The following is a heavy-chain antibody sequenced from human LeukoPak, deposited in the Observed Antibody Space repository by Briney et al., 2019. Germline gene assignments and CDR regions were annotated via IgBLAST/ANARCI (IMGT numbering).Heavy chain of an antibody. V-gene: IGHV3-74*01. D-gene: IGHD2-2*01. CDR2: MNSDGSST. CDR3: ARGPLGYCSSTSCYFDY. J-gene: IGHJ4*02. Sequence: QPGGSLRLSCAVSGFTFSSYWMHWVRQAPGKGLVWVSRMNSDGSSTSYADSVKGRFTISRDNAKNTLYLQMNGLRAEDTDVYYCARGPLGYCSSTSCYFDYWGQGTLVTVSS. CDR1: GFTFSSYW.